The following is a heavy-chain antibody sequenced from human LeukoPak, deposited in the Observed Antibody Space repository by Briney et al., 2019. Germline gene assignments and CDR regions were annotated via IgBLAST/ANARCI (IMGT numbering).Heavy chain of an antibody. V-gene: IGHV4-34*01. CDR2: INHSGST. CDR1: GGSFSGYY. D-gene: IGHD6-19*01. CDR3: ATHVYSSGKYYFDY. J-gene: IGHJ4*02. Sequence: SETLSLTCAVYGGSFSGYYWSWIRQPPGKGLEWIGEINHSGSTNYNPSLKSRVTISVDTSKNQFSLKLSSVTAADTAVYYCATHVYSSGKYYFDYWGQGTLVTVSS.